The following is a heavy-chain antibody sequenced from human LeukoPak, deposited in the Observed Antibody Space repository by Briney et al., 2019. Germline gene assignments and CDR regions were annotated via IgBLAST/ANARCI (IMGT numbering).Heavy chain of an antibody. Sequence: WETLSLTCSVSGGSIRNYYWNWIRQSAGRGLELIGRIHSSGSTNYDPSLKSRVTMSVDTSKNQFSLKLTSVTAADTAVYYCARGPGIYSSSWYDYWGQGTLVTVSS. CDR3: ARGPGIYSSSWYDY. CDR1: GGSIRNYY. V-gene: IGHV4-4*07. CDR2: IHSSGST. D-gene: IGHD6-13*01. J-gene: IGHJ4*02.